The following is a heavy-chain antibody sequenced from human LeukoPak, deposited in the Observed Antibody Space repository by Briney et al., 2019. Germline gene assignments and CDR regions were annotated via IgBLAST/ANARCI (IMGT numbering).Heavy chain of an antibody. D-gene: IGHD3-10*01. V-gene: IGHV4-34*01. Sequence: PSETLSLTCAVYGGSFSGYYWSWIRQPPGKGLEWIGEINHSGSTNYNPSLKSRVTISVDTSKNQFSLKLSSVTAADTAVYYCARCSRITMVRGVSRFDPWGQGTLVTVSS. CDR2: INHSGST. J-gene: IGHJ5*02. CDR3: ARCSRITMVRGVSRFDP. CDR1: GGSFSGYY.